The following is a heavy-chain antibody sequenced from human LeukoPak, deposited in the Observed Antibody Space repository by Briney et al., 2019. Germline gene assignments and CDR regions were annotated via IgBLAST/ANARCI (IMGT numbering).Heavy chain of an antibody. CDR1: GFTFSSYA. J-gene: IGHJ4*02. V-gene: IGHV3-23*01. CDR3: ARTSTGRYVDY. D-gene: IGHD1-26*01. CDR2: ISGSGGST. Sequence: GGSLRLSCAASGFTFSSYAMSWVRQAPGKGLGWVSIISGSGGSTYYADSVKGRFTISRDNSKSTLYLQMNSLRAEDTAIYYCARTSTGRYVDYWGQGTLVTVSS.